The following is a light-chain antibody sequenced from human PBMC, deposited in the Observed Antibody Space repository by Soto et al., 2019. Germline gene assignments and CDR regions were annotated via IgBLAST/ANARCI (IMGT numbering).Light chain of an antibody. CDR3: QQRSNSIT. J-gene: IGKJ5*01. CDR2: DAS. CDR1: QSVSEN. V-gene: IGKV3-11*01. Sequence: EIVVTQSRGTLSVSPGETATLSCKASQSVSENLVWYQQKPGQAPRLLIYDASNRATGIPERFSGSGSGTDFTLTISRLEHEDLADYYCQQRSNSITFGQGTRLEI.